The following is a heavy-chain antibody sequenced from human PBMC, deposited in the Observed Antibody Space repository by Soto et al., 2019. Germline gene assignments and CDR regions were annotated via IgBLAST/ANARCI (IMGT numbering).Heavy chain of an antibody. CDR3: ATWVSDYYDSSGLRGWFDP. CDR2: IIPTFGTA. V-gene: IGHV1-69*19. Sequence: QVQLVQSGAEVKKPGSSVKVSCKASGGTFSSYAISWVRQAPGQGLEWMGGIIPTFGTANYAQKFQGRVTITADESTSTAYMELRSLRSEDTAVYYCATWVSDYYDSSGLRGWFDPWGQGTLVTVSS. J-gene: IGHJ5*02. CDR1: GGTFSSYA. D-gene: IGHD3-22*01.